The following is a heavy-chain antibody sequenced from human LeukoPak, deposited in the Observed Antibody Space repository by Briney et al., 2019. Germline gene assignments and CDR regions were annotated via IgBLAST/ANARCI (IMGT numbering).Heavy chain of an antibody. V-gene: IGHV4-4*07. D-gene: IGHD3-9*01. Sequence: SETLPLTCTVSGGSISSYYWSWIRQPAGKGLEWIGRIYTSGSTNYNPSLKSRVTMSVDTSKNQFSLKLSSVTAADTAVYYCAISHYDILTGRKTTDYWGQGTLVTVSS. CDR3: AISHYDILTGRKTTDY. CDR1: GGSISSYY. J-gene: IGHJ4*02. CDR2: IYTSGST.